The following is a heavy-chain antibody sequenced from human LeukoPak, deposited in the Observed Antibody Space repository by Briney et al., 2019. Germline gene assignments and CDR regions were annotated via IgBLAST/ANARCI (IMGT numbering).Heavy chain of an antibody. J-gene: IGHJ3*02. CDR2: LKQDGSDK. CDR3: ARDRSGWYRDDAFDI. V-gene: IGHV3-7*01. CDR1: GFTFSSYW. Sequence: GGSLRLSCAASGFTFSSYWMNWVRKAPGKGLEWVANLKQDGSDKYYVDSVKGRFTISRERAKNSVYLQKQCLRRVHTAILYCARDRSGWYRDDAFDIWGQGTIVTVSS. D-gene: IGHD6-19*01.